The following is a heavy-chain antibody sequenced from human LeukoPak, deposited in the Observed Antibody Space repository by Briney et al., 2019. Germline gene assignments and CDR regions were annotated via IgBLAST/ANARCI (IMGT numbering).Heavy chain of an antibody. V-gene: IGHV4-38-2*02. Sequence: PSETLSLTCTVSGYSISSGYYWGWIRQPPGKGLEWIGSIYHSGSTYYNPSLKSRVTISVDTSKNQFSLKLSSVTAADTAVYYCARVYCSSTSCYKGYYYMDVWGKGTTVTVSS. D-gene: IGHD2-2*02. CDR2: IYHSGST. J-gene: IGHJ6*03. CDR1: GYSISSGYY. CDR3: ARVYCSSTSCYKGYYYMDV.